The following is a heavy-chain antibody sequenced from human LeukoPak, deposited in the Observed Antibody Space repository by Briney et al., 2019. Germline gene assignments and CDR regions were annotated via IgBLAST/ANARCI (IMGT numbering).Heavy chain of an antibody. D-gene: IGHD1-26*01. CDR2: ISLYGSDK. CDR3: AKSPRRIVGARFDL. V-gene: IGHV3-30*04. CDR1: GFIFSSYA. Sequence: PGMSLRLSCAASGFIFSSYAMHWVRQAPGKGLEWVAVISLYGSDKYYADSVKGRFTISRDNSKNTLYLQMNSLRAEDTAVYYCAKSPRRIVGARFDLWGRGTLVTVSS. J-gene: IGHJ2*01.